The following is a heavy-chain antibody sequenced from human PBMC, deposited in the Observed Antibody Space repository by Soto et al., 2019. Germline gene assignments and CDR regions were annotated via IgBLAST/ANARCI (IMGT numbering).Heavy chain of an antibody. V-gene: IGHV4-38-2*02. CDR3: AREANGSASYWEYFVDY. CDR2: MSHGGST. CDR1: GYSISSGYY. D-gene: IGHD3-10*01. J-gene: IGHJ4*02. Sequence: ETLSLTCAVSGYSISSGYYWGWIRQPPGKGLEWIGSMSHGGSTYYNPSLKSRVTISVDSSKNQFSVRLSSVTAADTAVYYCAREANGSASYWEYFVDYWGQGALVTVSS.